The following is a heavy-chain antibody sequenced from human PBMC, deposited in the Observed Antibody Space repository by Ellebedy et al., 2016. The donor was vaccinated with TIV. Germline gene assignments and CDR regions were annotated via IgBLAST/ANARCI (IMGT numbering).Heavy chain of an antibody. CDR1: GYSFTGHY. Sequence: ASVKVSXXVSGYSFTGHYFHWVRQAPGQGLEWMGWMNPNTGGTIYAQKFLGRVTMTRDTSISTAYMELSSLSSGDTAVYYCARDQGGRHSSFDYWGQGTLVTVSS. CDR2: MNPNTGGT. D-gene: IGHD1-26*01. CDR3: ARDQGGRHSSFDY. V-gene: IGHV1-2*02. J-gene: IGHJ4*02.